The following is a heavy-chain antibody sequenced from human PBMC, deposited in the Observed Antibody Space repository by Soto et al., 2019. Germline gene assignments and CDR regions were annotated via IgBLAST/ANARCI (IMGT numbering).Heavy chain of an antibody. Sequence: GASVKVSCKASGGNFSGYAISWVRQAPGQGLEWMGGIIPIFGTANYAQKFRGRVTITADKSTSTAYMELSSLRSEDTAVYHCATASPTYYYDSSGYYYDYWGQGTLVTVSS. V-gene: IGHV1-69*06. J-gene: IGHJ4*02. D-gene: IGHD3-22*01. CDR3: ATASPTYYYDSSGYYYDY. CDR2: IIPIFGTA. CDR1: GGNFSGYA.